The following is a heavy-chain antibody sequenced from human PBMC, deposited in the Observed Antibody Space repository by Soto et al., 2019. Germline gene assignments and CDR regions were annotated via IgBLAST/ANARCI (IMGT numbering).Heavy chain of an antibody. CDR2: ILHTAYT. CDR3: GRSPRRVDGNWYVDY. V-gene: IGHV4-4*02. J-gene: IGHJ4*02. Sequence: QVQLQESGPGLVKPSGTLSLSCGVSGDSFSSSNWWTWIRQPPGKGLEWIGDILHTAYTDPSPSLRSRFTISIDTSNKEFSLKMTSVTAADTAVYYCGRSPRRVDGNWYVDYWGPGALVIVAS. CDR1: GDSFSSSNW. D-gene: IGHD1-20*01.